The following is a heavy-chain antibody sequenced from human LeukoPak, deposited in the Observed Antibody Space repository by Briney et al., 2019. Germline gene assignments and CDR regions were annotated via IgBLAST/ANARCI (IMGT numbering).Heavy chain of an antibody. CDR1: GFTFSSYA. Sequence: AGGSLRLSCAASGFTFSSYAMSWVRQAPGKGLEWVSAISGSGGSTYYADSVKGRFTISRDNSKNTLYLQMNSLRAEDTAVYYCAKDQEAGPSYYYYYYMDVWGKGTTVTVSS. CDR2: ISGSGGST. CDR3: AKDQEAGPSYYYYYYMDV. D-gene: IGHD6-13*01. V-gene: IGHV3-23*01. J-gene: IGHJ6*03.